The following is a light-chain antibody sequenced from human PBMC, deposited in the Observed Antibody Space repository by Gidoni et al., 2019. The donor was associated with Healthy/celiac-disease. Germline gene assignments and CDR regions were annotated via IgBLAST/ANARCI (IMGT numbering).Light chain of an antibody. J-gene: IGLJ2*01. Sequence: SYELTQPPSVSVSPGQTASITCAGDKVGDKYAGWYQQKPGQSPVLVIYQDSKRPSGIPERFSGSNSGNTATLTISGTQAMDEANYYCQAWDSSYVVFGGGTKLSVL. CDR2: QDS. CDR1: KVGDKY. CDR3: QAWDSSYVV. V-gene: IGLV3-1*01.